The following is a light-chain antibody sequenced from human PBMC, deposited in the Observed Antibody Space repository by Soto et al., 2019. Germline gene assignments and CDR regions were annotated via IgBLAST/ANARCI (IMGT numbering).Light chain of an antibody. CDR1: QSVLFSSHYTNY. CDR3: QHYET. CDR2: WAS. J-gene: IGKJ2*01. V-gene: IGKV4-1*01. Sequence: DIVLTPSPASLAVSLGERATINCKASQSVLFSSHYTNYLTWYQQKPGQPPKLLIYWASTRESGVPDRFSGSGSGTDFTLTNNSRQAEDVAVYYCQHYETCGQGTKLEIK.